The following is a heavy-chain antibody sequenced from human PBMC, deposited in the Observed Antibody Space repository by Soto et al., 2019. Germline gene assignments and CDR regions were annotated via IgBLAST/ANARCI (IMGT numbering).Heavy chain of an antibody. D-gene: IGHD1-7*01. CDR3: ARQIWSELQTTLYYYYGMDV. Sequence: SVKVSCKASGGTFSSYAISWVRQAPGQGLEWMGGIIPIFGTANDAQKFQGRVTITADESTSTAYMELSSLRSEDTAVYYCARQIWSELQTTLYYYYGMDVWGQGTTVTVSS. CDR2: IIPIFGTA. J-gene: IGHJ6*02. V-gene: IGHV1-69*13. CDR1: GGTFSSYA.